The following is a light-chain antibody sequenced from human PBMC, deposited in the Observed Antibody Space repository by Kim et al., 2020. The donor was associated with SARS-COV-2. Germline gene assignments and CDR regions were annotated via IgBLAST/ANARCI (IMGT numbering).Light chain of an antibody. CDR1: QSVSSY. Sequence: EIVLTQSPATLSLSPGERATLSCRASQSVSSYLAWYQQKPGQAPRLLIYDARNRATGIPARFSGSGSGTDFTLTISSLEPEDFAVYYCQQRSNWSTWTFGQGTKVDIK. V-gene: IGKV3-11*01. J-gene: IGKJ1*01. CDR2: DAR. CDR3: QQRSNWSTWT.